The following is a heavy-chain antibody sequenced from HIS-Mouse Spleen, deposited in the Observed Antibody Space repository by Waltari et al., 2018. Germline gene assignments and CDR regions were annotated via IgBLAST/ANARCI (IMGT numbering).Heavy chain of an antibody. CDR3: AYGDYFDY. CDR1: GGSISSSSYY. J-gene: IGHJ4*02. V-gene: IGHV4-39*01. Sequence: QLQLQESGPGLVKPSETLSLTCPVPGGSISSSSYYLGWIRQPPGKGLEWIGSIYYSGSTYYNPSLKSRVTISVDTSKNQFSLKLSSVTAADTAVYYCAYGDYFDYWGQGTLVTVSS. D-gene: IGHD4-17*01. CDR2: IYYSGST.